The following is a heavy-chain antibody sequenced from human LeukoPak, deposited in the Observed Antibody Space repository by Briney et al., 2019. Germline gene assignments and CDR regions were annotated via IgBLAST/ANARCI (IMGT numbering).Heavy chain of an antibody. CDR2: MNPNSGNT. Sequence: ASVKVSCKASGYTFTSYDINWVRQATGQGLEWMGWMNPNSGNTGYAQKFQGRVTMTMNTSISTAYMELSSLRSEDTAVYYCARPSYGSGSYLGFDPWGQGTLVTVSS. CDR1: GYTFTSYD. V-gene: IGHV1-8*01. D-gene: IGHD3-10*01. CDR3: ARPSYGSGSYLGFDP. J-gene: IGHJ5*02.